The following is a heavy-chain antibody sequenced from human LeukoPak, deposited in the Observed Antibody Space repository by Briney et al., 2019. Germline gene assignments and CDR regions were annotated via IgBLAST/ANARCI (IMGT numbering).Heavy chain of an antibody. V-gene: IGHV3-30-3*01. D-gene: IGHD3-22*01. CDR2: ISYDGSNK. Sequence: GGSLRLSCAASGFTFSSYAMHWVRQAPGKGLEWVAVISYDGSNKHYADSVKGRFTISRDNSKNTLYLQMNSLRAEDTAVYYCARDWDYYDSSGPDYWGQGTLVTVSS. J-gene: IGHJ4*02. CDR3: ARDWDYYDSSGPDY. CDR1: GFTFSSYA.